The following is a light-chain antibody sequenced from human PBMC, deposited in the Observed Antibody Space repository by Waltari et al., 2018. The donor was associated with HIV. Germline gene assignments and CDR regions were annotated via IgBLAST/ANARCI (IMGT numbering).Light chain of an antibody. CDR1: PSVSSSS. J-gene: IGKJ1*01. Sequence: EIVLTQSPGTLSLSPGERATLSCRASPSVSSSSLAWYQQKPGQAPRLLIYGASSRATGIPDRFSGSGSGTDFTLTINRLEPEDFAVYYCQQYGSSPRTFGQGTKVEIK. CDR3: QQYGSSPRT. CDR2: GAS. V-gene: IGKV3-20*01.